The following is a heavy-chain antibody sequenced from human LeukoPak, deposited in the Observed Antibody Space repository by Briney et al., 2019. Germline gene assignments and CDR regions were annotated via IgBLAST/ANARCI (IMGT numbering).Heavy chain of an antibody. CDR3: ARHSWRYCSSTSCLNWFDP. CDR2: IYYSGST. Sequence: SETLSLTCTVSGGSISSSSYYWGWIRQPPGKGLEWIGSIYYSGSTYYNPSLKSRVTIFVDTSKNQFSLKLSSVTAADTAVYYCARHSWRYCSSTSCLNWFDPWGQGTLVTVSS. CDR1: GGSISSSSYY. V-gene: IGHV4-39*01. J-gene: IGHJ5*02. D-gene: IGHD2-2*01.